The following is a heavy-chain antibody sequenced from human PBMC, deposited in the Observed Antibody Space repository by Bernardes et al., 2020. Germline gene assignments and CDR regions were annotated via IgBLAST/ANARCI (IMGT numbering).Heavy chain of an antibody. CDR1: GFTFSIYA. CDR3: AKVESPVVVVAARANYFDY. Sequence: GGSLRLSCAASGFTFSIYAMSWVRQAPGKGLEWVSAISGSGGSTYYADSVKGRFTISRDNSKNTLYLQMNSLRAEETAVYYCAKVESPVVVVAARANYFDYWGQGTLVTVSS. CDR2: ISGSGGST. D-gene: IGHD2-15*01. V-gene: IGHV3-23*01. J-gene: IGHJ4*02.